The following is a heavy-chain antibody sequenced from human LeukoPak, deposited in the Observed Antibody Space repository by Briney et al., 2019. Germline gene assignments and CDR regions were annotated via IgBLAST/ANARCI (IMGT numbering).Heavy chain of an antibody. CDR2: IYDRGPA. CDR1: GYAIISGGFS. J-gene: IGHJ4*02. V-gene: IGHV4-30-2*01. Sequence: PSETLSLTCTVSGYAIISGGFSWNWIRQPPGKGLEWIGCIYDRGPAHYNPSLKSRFTISVDRPKNQFFLNVTSPTAADTAVYYCARSRQASGLFSFWGQGTLVVVSS. CDR3: ARSRQASGLFSF. D-gene: IGHD3-10*01.